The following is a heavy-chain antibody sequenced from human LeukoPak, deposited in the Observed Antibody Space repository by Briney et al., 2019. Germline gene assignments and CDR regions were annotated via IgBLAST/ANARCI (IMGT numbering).Heavy chain of an antibody. Sequence: GGSLRLSCAASGFTFNYAMSRVRQTPGKGLEWVSAISTSGGDTFYADSVKGRFTISRDNSKNTLYLQMNSLRAEDTAVYYCARQLGYCSDGTCYFDYWGQGALVTVSS. CDR2: ISTSGGDT. J-gene: IGHJ4*02. CDR1: GFTFNYA. CDR3: ARQLGYCSDGTCYFDY. V-gene: IGHV3-23*01. D-gene: IGHD2-15*01.